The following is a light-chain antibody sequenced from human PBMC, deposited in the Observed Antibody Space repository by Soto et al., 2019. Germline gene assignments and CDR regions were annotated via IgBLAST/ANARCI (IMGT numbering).Light chain of an antibody. V-gene: IGKV3-15*01. CDR3: QQYENWLHT. J-gene: IGKJ2*01. CDR2: GAS. CDR1: QNLSRN. Sequence: EMVMTQSPATLSVSPGERATLSCRASQNLSRNLAWYQQQPGQAPRLLIYGASTRATGIPARFSGSGSWTDFTLTISSLQSKDFEVYYCQQYENWLHTLGHRTKLEIK.